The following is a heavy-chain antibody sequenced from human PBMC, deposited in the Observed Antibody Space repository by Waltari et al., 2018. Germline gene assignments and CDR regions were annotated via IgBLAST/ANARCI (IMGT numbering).Heavy chain of an antibody. CDR1: GFTVHRKY. CDR3: ARDRPFDL. CDR2: LYSGGST. V-gene: IGHV3-53*02. Sequence: EVQMVETGGGFIQPGGSLRLSCAVAGFTVHRKYMSWVRQAPGKGLEWVSVLYSGGSTFYADSVKGRFSISREISKNTLYLQMNSLRAEDTAVYYCARDRPFDLWGRGTLVTVSS. J-gene: IGHJ2*01.